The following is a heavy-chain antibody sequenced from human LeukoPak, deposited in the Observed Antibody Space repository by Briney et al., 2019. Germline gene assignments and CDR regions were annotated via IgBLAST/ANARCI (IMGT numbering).Heavy chain of an antibody. J-gene: IGHJ6*02. Sequence: SETLSLTCTVSGGSISSGDSYWSWIRQPPGKGLEWIGYIYHSGSTYYNPSLKSRVTISVDTSNNHFSLQLSSVTAADTAVYHCARSIAPAYYYYYAMDVWGPGTTVTVSS. CDR1: GGSISSGDSY. CDR2: IYHSGST. CDR3: ARSIAPAYYYYYAMDV. V-gene: IGHV4-30-4*01.